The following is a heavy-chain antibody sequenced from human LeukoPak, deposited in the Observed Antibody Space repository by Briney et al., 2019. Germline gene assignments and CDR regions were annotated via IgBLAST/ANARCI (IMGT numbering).Heavy chain of an antibody. CDR3: ARDKAYLNYDFWSSEIDYYYYMDV. V-gene: IGHV3-21*01. CDR1: GFTFFSYT. J-gene: IGHJ6*03. Sequence: GGALRLSCAASGFTFFSYTMNWVRQAPGKGLEWVSSISSSSSYIFYADSGKGRFTISRDNAKNPLYLQMNSLRAEDTAVYYCARDKAYLNYDFWSSEIDYYYYMDVWGKGTTVTVSS. D-gene: IGHD3-3*01. CDR2: ISSSSSYI.